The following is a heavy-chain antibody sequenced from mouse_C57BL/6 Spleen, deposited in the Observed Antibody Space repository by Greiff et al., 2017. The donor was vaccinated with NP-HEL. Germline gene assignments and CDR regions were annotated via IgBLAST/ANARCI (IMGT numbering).Heavy chain of an antibody. V-gene: IGHV5-16*01. Sequence: EVQLQQSEGGLVQPGSSMKLSCTASGFTFSDYYMAWVRQVPEKGLEWVANINYDGSSTYYLDSLKSRFIISRDNAKNILYLQMSSLKSEDTATYYCARGDYGNFDYWGQGTTLTVSS. CDR1: GFTFSDYY. CDR2: INYDGSST. J-gene: IGHJ2*01. D-gene: IGHD2-1*01. CDR3: ARGDYGNFDY.